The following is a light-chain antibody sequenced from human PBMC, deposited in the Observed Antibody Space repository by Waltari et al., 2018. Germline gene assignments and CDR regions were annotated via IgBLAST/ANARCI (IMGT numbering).Light chain of an antibody. Sequence: DIQMTQSPSSLSASVGDRVTITCRASQSISSYLTWYQQKPGKAPKLLIYAAPSLQSGVPSRFSGSVSGTDFTLTISSLQPEDFATDYCQQSYSTPRTFGQGTRLEIK. CDR1: QSISSY. J-gene: IGKJ5*01. CDR2: AAP. V-gene: IGKV1-39*01. CDR3: QQSYSTPRT.